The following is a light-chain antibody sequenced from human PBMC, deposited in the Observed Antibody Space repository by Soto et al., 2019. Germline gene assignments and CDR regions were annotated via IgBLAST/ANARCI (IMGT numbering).Light chain of an antibody. J-gene: IGKJ5*01. CDR1: HSVRSS. CDR2: GAS. CDR3: QQTFSPPSIT. V-gene: IGKV3-15*01. Sequence: EIVMTQSPATLSVSPGERATLSCRASHSVRSSLAWYQQKPGQAPRLLIHGASTRATGIPGRFSGSGSGTEFTLIISSLQSEDFATYYCQQTFSPPSITFGQGTRLDIK.